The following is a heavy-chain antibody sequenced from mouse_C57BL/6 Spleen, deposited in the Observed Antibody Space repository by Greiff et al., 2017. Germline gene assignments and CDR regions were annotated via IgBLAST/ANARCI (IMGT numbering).Heavy chain of an antibody. CDR3: ARAGVYGNYDYFDY. V-gene: IGHV1-80*01. Sequence: QVQLQQSGAELVKPGASVKISCKASGYAFSSYWMNWVKQRPGKGLEWIGQIYPGDGDTNYNGKFKGKATLTADKSSSTAYMQLSSLTSEDSAVYFCARAGVYGNYDYFDYWGQGTTLTVSS. CDR2: IYPGDGDT. J-gene: IGHJ2*01. D-gene: IGHD2-1*01. CDR1: GYAFSSYW.